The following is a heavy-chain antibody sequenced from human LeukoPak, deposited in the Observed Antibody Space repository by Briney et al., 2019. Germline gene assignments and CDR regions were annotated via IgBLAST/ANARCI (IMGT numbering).Heavy chain of an antibody. D-gene: IGHD3-3*01. Sequence: KPSETLSLTCAVSGGSITSHYWSWIRQPPGKGVEWIGDVYYSGSANYNPSLKSRVTISIDTSKNQLSLKLKSVIAADTAVYYCARVYDYNWFDPWGQGTLVTVSS. CDR3: ARVYDYNWFDP. CDR1: GGSITSHY. CDR2: VYYSGSA. J-gene: IGHJ5*01. V-gene: IGHV4-59*11.